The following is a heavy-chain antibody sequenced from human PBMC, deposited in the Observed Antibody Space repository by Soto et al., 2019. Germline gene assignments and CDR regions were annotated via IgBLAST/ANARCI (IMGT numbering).Heavy chain of an antibody. V-gene: IGHV4-61*01. Sequence: SLTCAVSGGSVNSGSSYWSWIRQPPGKGLEWIGYLYHTGSSGYSPSLKSRATISIDTSKNQFSLRLTSVTAADTAVYFCARGDRLLTIYDIWGRGTQVTVSS. CDR2: LYHTGSS. D-gene: IGHD3-16*01. CDR1: GGSVNSGSSY. J-gene: IGHJ4*02. CDR3: ARGDRLLTIYDI.